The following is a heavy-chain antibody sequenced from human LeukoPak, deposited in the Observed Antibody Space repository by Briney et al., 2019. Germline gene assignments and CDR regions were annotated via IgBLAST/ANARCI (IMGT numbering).Heavy chain of an antibody. V-gene: IGHV1-8*01. D-gene: IGHD3-22*01. CDR3: ARAYYDSSGEFNYMDV. J-gene: IGHJ6*03. CDR1: GYTFTSYD. Sequence: TSVKVSCKASGYTFTSYDINWVRQATGQGLEWMGWMNTNSGNTGYAQKFQGRVTMTRNTSISTAYMELSSLRSEDTAVYYCARAYYDSSGEFNYMDVWGKGATVTISS. CDR2: MNTNSGNT.